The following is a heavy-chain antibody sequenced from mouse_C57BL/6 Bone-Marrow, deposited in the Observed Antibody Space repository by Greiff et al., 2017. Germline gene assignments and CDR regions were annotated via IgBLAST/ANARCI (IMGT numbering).Heavy chain of an antibody. CDR1: GYAFSSYW. CDR3: AREDSRAY. Sequence: VKLQESGAELVKPGASVKISCKASGYAFSSYWMNWVKQRPGKGLEWIGQIYPGDGDTNYNGKFKGKATLTADKSSSTAYMQLSSLTSEDSAVYFCAREDSRAYWGQGTLVTVSA. V-gene: IGHV1-80*01. CDR2: IYPGDGDT. J-gene: IGHJ3*01.